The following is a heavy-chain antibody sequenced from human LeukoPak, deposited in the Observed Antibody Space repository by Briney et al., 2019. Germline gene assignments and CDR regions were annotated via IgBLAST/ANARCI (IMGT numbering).Heavy chain of an antibody. V-gene: IGHV4-31*03. J-gene: IGHJ5*02. CDR3: ARLTPVLRFFDWLAGWFDP. Sequence: PSETLSLTCTVSGGSISSGGYYWSWIRQHPGKGLEWIGYIYYSGSTYYNPSLKSRVTISVDTSKNQFSLKLSSVTAADTAVYYCARLTPVLRFFDWLAGWFDPWGQGTLVTVSS. CDR1: GGSISSGGYY. D-gene: IGHD3-9*01. CDR2: IYYSGST.